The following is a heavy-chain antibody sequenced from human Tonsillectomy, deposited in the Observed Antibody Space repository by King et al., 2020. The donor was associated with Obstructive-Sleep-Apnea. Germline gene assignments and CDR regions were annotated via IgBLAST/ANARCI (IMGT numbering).Heavy chain of an antibody. CDR1: GFTFSSYA. J-gene: IGHJ4*02. V-gene: IGHV3-30*04. Sequence: VQLVESGGGVVQPGRSLRLSCAASGFTFSSYAMHWVRQAPGKGLEWVAVISYDGSGEYYADSVKGRFTIPRDNSKNTQYLQMNSLRAEDTAVYYCARDTYVVGSTAGFDYWGQGTLVTVST. CDR2: ISYDGSGE. D-gene: IGHD1-26*01. CDR3: ARDTYVVGSTAGFDY.